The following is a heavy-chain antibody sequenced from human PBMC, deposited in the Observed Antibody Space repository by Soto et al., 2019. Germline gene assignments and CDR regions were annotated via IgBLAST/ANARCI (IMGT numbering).Heavy chain of an antibody. J-gene: IGHJ5*02. Sequence: ASVKVSCKASGYTFTNYGISWVRQAPGQGLEWMGWISAYNGNTKYAQKFQGRVTMTTDTSTSTAYMELRSLRSDDTAVYYCARGVGSGSYDNQYNWFDPWGQGTLVTVSS. V-gene: IGHV1-18*01. CDR3: ARGVGSGSYDNQYNWFDP. CDR1: GYTFTNYG. CDR2: ISAYNGNT. D-gene: IGHD3-10*01.